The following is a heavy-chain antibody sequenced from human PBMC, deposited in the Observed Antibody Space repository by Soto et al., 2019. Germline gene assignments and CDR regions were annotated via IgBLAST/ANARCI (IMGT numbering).Heavy chain of an antibody. CDR2: ISAYNGNA. CDR3: ARGTRRFGELFDAFDI. CDR1: GYTFNNYG. J-gene: IGHJ3*02. V-gene: IGHV1-18*01. D-gene: IGHD3-10*01. Sequence: QVQLVQSGYEVKEPGASVTVSCKASGYTFNNYGITWVRQAPGQGLEWIGWISAYNGNANYAQKFQGRVTLTRDTSMSTAYLELRSLRSDDTTVYSCARGTRRFGELFDAFDIWGQGTMVPVSS.